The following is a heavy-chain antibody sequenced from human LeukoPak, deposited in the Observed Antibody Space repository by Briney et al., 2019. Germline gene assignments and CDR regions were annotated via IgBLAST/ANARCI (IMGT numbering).Heavy chain of an antibody. V-gene: IGHV1-2*04. CDR2: INPNSGGT. J-gene: IGHJ6*02. Sequence: ASVKVSCKASGYTFTGYYMHWVRQAPGQGLEWMGWINPNSGGTNYAQKFQGWVTMTRDTSISTAYMELSRLRSDDTAVYYCAGAFGVVGNYYYYGMDVWGQGTTVTVSS. CDR3: AGAFGVVGNYYYYGMDV. D-gene: IGHD3-3*01. CDR1: GYTFTGYY.